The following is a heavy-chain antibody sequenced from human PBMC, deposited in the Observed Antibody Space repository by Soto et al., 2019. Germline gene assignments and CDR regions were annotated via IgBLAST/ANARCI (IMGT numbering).Heavy chain of an antibody. CDR2: ISYDGSNK. CDR3: AKLTNFNYYDTYFDY. CDR1: GFTFSSYG. Sequence: PGGSLRLSCAASGFTFSSYGMHWVRQAPGKGLEWVAVISYDGSNKYYADSVKGRFTISRDNSKNTLYLQMNSLRAEDTAVYYCAKLTNFNYYDTYFDYWGQGTMVTVYS. V-gene: IGHV3-30*18. J-gene: IGHJ4*02. D-gene: IGHD3-22*01.